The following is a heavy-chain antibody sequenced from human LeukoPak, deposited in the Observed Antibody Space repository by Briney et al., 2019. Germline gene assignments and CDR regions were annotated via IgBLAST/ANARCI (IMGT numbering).Heavy chain of an antibody. D-gene: IGHD5-12*01. CDR3: AKVPGYSGYPIDY. V-gene: IGHV3-23*01. CDR1: GFTFSSYA. J-gene: IGHJ4*02. CDR2: ISGSGGST. Sequence: GSLRLSCAASGFTFSSYAMSWVRQAPGKGLECVSAISGSGGSTYYADSVKGRFTISRDNSKNTLYLQMNSLRAEDTAVYYCAKVPGYSGYPIDYWGQGTLVIVPS.